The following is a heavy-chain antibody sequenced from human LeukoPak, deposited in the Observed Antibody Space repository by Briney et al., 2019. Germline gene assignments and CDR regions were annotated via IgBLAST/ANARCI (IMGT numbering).Heavy chain of an antibody. CDR1: GFSFDDYA. CDR3: AKDSGYCTSTSCYLRYYYYYMDV. V-gene: IGHV3-9*01. J-gene: IGHJ6*03. CDR2: ISWNSGSI. D-gene: IGHD2-2*01. Sequence: GGSLRLSCAAPGFSFDDYAMHWVRQAPGKGLEWVSGISWNSGSIGYADSVKGRFTISRDNAKNSLYLQMNSLRAEDTALYYCAKDSGYCTSTSCYLRYYYYYMDVWGKGTTVTVSS.